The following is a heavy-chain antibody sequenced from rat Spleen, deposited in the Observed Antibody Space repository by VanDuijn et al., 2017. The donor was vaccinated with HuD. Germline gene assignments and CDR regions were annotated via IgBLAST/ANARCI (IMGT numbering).Heavy chain of an antibody. J-gene: IGHJ2*01. CDR2: ISADGVNT. V-gene: IGHV5S13*01. Sequence: EVKLVESGGGLVQPGRSLKLSCEASGFTFSNYGMAWVRQAPTKGLEWVATISADGVNTYYPDSVKGRFTISRANSENTVYLQMNSLRSEDTATYYCAVAGYGYWGQGVMVTVSS. CDR1: GFTFSNYG. CDR3: AVAGYGY. D-gene: IGHD4-3*01.